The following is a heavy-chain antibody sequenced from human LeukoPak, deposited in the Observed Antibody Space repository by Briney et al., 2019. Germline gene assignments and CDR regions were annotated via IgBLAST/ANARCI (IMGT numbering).Heavy chain of an antibody. Sequence: SETLSLTCTVSGGSISSSSYYWGWIRQPPGKGLEWIGSIYYSGSTYYNPSLKSRFTISVDTSKNQFSLKLSSVTAADTAVYYCARGTQRITIFGVVPGYFDYWAREPWSPSPQ. V-gene: IGHV4-39*07. CDR1: GGSISSSSYY. D-gene: IGHD3-3*01. J-gene: IGHJ4*02. CDR3: ARGTQRITIFGVVPGYFDY. CDR2: IYYSGST.